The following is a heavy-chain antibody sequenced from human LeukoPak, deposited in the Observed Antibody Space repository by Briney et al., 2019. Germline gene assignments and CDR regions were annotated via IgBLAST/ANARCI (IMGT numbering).Heavy chain of an antibody. CDR1: GGSISSSSYY. CDR3: ARGGNQVGYGSGSYWPSWGYPGDYYYYMDV. CDR2: IYYSGST. J-gene: IGHJ6*03. Sequence: SETLSLTCTVSGGSISSSSYYWGWIRQPPGKGLEWIGSIYYSGSTYYNPSLKSRVTISVDTSKNQFSLKLSSVTAPDTAVYYCARGGNQVGYGSGSYWPSWGYPGDYYYYMDVWGKGTTVTISS. V-gene: IGHV4-39*07. D-gene: IGHD3-10*01.